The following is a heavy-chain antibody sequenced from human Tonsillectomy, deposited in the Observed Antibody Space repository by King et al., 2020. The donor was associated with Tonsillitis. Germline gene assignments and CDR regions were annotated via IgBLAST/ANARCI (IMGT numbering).Heavy chain of an antibody. D-gene: IGHD7-27*01. V-gene: IGHV2-70*04. CDR1: GFALSTSAMG. CDR2: IDWDDDK. CDR3: ARTVITGDMDY. J-gene: IGHJ4*02. Sequence: VTLKESGPALVKPTQTLTLTCTFSGFALSTSAMGVSWIRQPPGKALEWLARIDWDDDKYYSTSLKTRLTVSKDTSKNRVVLTVTNMDPVDTATYYCARTVITGDMDYWGQGILVTVSS.